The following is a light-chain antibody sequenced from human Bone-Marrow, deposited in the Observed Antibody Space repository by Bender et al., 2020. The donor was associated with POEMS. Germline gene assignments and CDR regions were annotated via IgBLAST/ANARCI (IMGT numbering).Light chain of an antibody. Sequence: SFELTQPPAVSVSPGQTARIPCSGDALPKQYTYWYRQKPGQSPVLVIYQDIKRPAGIPERFSGSNSGNTATLTISGTQASDEADYYCQVWDSGTVVFGGGTKLTVL. CDR3: QVWDSGTVV. V-gene: IGLV3-1*01. J-gene: IGLJ3*02. CDR2: QDI. CDR1: ALPKQY.